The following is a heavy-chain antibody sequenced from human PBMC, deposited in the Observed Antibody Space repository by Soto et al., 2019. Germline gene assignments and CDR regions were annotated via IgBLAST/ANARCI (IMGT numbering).Heavy chain of an antibody. Sequence: ASVKVSCKASGGTFSSYAISWVRQAPGQGLEWMGGIIPIFGTANYAQKFQGRVTITADESTSTAYMELSSLRSEDTAVYYCASGYYASSGYYSQDAFDIWGQGTMVTVSS. CDR1: GGTFSSYA. CDR3: ASGYYASSGYYSQDAFDI. D-gene: IGHD3-22*01. CDR2: IIPIFGTA. V-gene: IGHV1-69*13. J-gene: IGHJ3*02.